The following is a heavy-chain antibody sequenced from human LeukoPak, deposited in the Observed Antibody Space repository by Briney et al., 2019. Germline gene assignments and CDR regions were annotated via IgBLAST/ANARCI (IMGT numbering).Heavy chain of an antibody. CDR3: ARAGYGDSDFDY. Sequence: SETLSLTCTVSGGPISSTSYYWGWIRQPPGKGLEWIGSIYHSGNTYYNPSLKSRVTISVDTSNNQFSLKLNSVTAADTAVYYCARAGYGDSDFDYWGQGTLVTVSS. CDR1: GGPISSTSYY. J-gene: IGHJ4*02. D-gene: IGHD4-17*01. V-gene: IGHV4-39*07. CDR2: IYHSGNT.